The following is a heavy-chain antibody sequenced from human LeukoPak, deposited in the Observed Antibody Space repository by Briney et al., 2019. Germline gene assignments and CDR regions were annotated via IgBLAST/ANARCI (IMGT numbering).Heavy chain of an antibody. CDR1: GFIFSSYD. CDR2: IDESGYKT. D-gene: IGHD3-10*01. Sequence: GGSLRLSCEASGFIFSSYDLSWVRQAPGKGLEWVSDIDESGYKTYYADSVKGRFTISRDNSKDTLYLHMNSLRVKDTAIYYCANRIRGSAYWGQGTLVTVSS. J-gene: IGHJ4*02. CDR3: ANRIRGSAY. V-gene: IGHV3-23*05.